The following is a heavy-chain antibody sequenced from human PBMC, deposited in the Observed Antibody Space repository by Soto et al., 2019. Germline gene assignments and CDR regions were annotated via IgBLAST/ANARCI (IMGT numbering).Heavy chain of an antibody. Sequence: QVQLVESGGGVVQPGRSLRLSCAASGFTFSSYGMHWVRQAPGKGLEWVAVIWYDGSNKYYADSVKCRFTISRDNSKNTLYRQMNSLRAEDTAVYYCARDSLPLVVVAALWFDPWGQGTLVTVSS. CDR1: GFTFSSYG. D-gene: IGHD2-15*01. V-gene: IGHV3-33*01. CDR3: ARDSLPLVVVAALWFDP. J-gene: IGHJ5*02. CDR2: IWYDGSNK.